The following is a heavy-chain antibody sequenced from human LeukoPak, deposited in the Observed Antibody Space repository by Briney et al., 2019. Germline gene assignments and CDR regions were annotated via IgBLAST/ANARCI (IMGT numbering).Heavy chain of an antibody. J-gene: IGHJ4*02. CDR2: IRTSGDT. Sequence: SETLSLTCTVSGGSISSYYWNWIRQPAGKGLEWIGRIRTSGDTSYNPSLKSRVTVSVDTSRNQFSLKLSAVTAADTAVYYCARGTVVTPPDYWGQGTLVTVSS. V-gene: IGHV4-4*07. D-gene: IGHD4-23*01. CDR3: ARGTVVTPPDY. CDR1: GGSISSYY.